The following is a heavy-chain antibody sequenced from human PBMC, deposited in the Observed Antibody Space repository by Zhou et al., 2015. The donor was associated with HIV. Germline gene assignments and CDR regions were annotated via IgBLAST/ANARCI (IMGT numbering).Heavy chain of an antibody. Sequence: QVQLVQSGVEVKKTGASVKVSCKASGYKFISYGITWVRQAPGQGLEWMGWISAYNGNTNYAQKFQDRITMTKDTSTSTAYLEVRSLRSDDTAVYYCARHRLGYFIDSSGDNWFDSWGQGTLVTVSS. V-gene: IGHV1-18*01. CDR3: ARHRLGYFIDSSGDNWFDS. CDR1: GYKFISYG. CDR2: ISAYNGNT. D-gene: IGHD3-22*01. J-gene: IGHJ5*01.